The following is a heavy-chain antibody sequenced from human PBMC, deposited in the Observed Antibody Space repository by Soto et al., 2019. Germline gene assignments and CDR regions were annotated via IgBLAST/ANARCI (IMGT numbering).Heavy chain of an antibody. CDR3: ATGTVGAMDY. Sequence: EVQLVESGGDLVQPGGSLRLSCAASGFTFSDHYMEWVRQAPGKGLEWVGRTRNKVDSYNKEYAASVRGRFTISRDDSKTSLYLQMNSLKTEDTALYYCATGTVGAMDYWGQGTLVSVSS. D-gene: IGHD1-26*01. CDR2: TRNKVDSYNK. CDR1: GFTFSDHY. J-gene: IGHJ4*02. V-gene: IGHV3-72*01.